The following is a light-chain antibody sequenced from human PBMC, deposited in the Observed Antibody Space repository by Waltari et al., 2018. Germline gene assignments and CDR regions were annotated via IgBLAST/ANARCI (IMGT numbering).Light chain of an antibody. CDR1: QSVSSAY. V-gene: IGKV3-20*01. J-gene: IGKJ1*01. CDR2: GAS. CDR3: QQYGGSPRT. Sequence: EIVLTQSPGSLSLSPGERATLSCRASQSVSSAYLAWYQHKPGQAPRLLIYGASSRATGIPDRFRGGGSGTDFTLTIDTLEPEDFAVYYCQQYGGSPRTFGQGTKVEI.